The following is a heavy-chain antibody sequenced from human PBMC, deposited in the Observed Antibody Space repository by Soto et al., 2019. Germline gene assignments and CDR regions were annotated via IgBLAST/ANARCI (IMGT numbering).Heavy chain of an antibody. D-gene: IGHD6-6*01. Sequence: VQLVESGGGVVQPGRSLRLSCAASGFTFSSYAMHWVRQAPGKGLAWVAVISYDGSNKYYADSVKGRFTISRDNSKNTLYLQMNSLRAEDPAVYYCARDMIEYSSSSGYYYYYGMDVWGQGTTVTVSS. CDR1: GFTFSSYA. V-gene: IGHV3-30-3*01. CDR2: ISYDGSNK. J-gene: IGHJ6*02. CDR3: ARDMIEYSSSSGYYYYYGMDV.